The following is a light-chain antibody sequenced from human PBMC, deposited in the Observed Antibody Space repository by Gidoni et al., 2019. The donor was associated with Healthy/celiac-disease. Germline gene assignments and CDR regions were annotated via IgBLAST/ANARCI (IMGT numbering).Light chain of an antibody. CDR3: QVWDSSSDHPRV. Sequence: SYVLTQPPSVSVAPGKTARITWGGNNLGSKSVHWYQQTPGQAPVLVIFDDSDRPSGIPERFSGSNSGNTATLTISRVEAGDEADYYCQVWDSSSDHPRVFGTGTKVTVL. V-gene: IGLV3-21*04. J-gene: IGLJ1*01. CDR1: NLGSKS. CDR2: DDS.